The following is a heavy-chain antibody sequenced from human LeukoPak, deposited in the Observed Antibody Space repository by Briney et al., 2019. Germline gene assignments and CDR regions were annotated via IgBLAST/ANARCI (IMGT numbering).Heavy chain of an antibody. CDR2: IWYDGSNK. CDR1: GFTFSSYG. J-gene: IGHJ4*02. Sequence: GRSLRLSCAASGFTFSSYGMHWVRQAPGKGLEWVAVIWYDGSNKYYADSVKGRFTIPRDNSKNTLYLQMNSLRAEDTAVYYCAREGYYYGSGSLYFDYWGQGTLVTVSS. CDR3: AREGYYYGSGSLYFDY. D-gene: IGHD3-10*01. V-gene: IGHV3-33*01.